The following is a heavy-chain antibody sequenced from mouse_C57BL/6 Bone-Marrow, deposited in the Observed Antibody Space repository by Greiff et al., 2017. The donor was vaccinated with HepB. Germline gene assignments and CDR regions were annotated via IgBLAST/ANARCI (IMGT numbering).Heavy chain of an antibody. D-gene: IGHD1-1*01. CDR1: GFTFTDYY. CDR2: IRNKANGYTT. V-gene: IGHV7-3*01. J-gene: IGHJ2*01. CDR3: ARYAYGSLDY. Sequence: DVKLVESGGGLVQPGGSLSLSCAASGFTFTDYYMSWVRQPPGKALEWLGFIRNKANGYTTEYSASVKGRFTISRDNSQSIHYLQMNALRAEDSATYYCARYAYGSLDYWGQGTTLTVSS.